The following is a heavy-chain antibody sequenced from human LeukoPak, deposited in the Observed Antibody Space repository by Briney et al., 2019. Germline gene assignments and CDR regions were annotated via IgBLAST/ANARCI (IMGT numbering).Heavy chain of an antibody. CDR1: GGSISSGGYY. CDR3: ARAWELLRRIDY. D-gene: IGHD1-26*01. CDR2: IYYSGST. Sequence: SQTLSLTCTVSGGSISSGGYYWSWIRQHPGKGLEWIGYIYYSGSTYYNPSLKNRVTISVDTSKNQFSLKLSSVTAADTAVYYCARAWELLRRIDYWGQGTLVTVSS. J-gene: IGHJ4*02. V-gene: IGHV4-31*03.